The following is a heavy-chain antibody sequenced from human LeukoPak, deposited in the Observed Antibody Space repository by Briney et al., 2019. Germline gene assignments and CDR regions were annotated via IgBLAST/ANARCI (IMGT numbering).Heavy chain of an antibody. CDR1: GGSFSGYY. J-gene: IGHJ4*02. CDR2: INHSGST. Sequence: SETLSLTCAVYGGSFSGYYWSWIRQPPGKGLEWIGEINHSGSTNYNPSLKSRVTISVDTSKNQFSLKLSSVTAADTAVYYCARVRDGYNSQERGIDYWGQGTLVTVSS. CDR3: ARVRDGYNSQERGIDY. V-gene: IGHV4-34*01. D-gene: IGHD5-24*01.